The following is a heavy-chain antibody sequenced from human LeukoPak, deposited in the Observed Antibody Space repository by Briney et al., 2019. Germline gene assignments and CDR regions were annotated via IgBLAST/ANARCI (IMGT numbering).Heavy chain of an antibody. V-gene: IGHV5-51*01. Sequence: GESLKISCKGSGSSFTSYWIGWVRQLPGKGLEWMGIIYPGDSDTIYSPSFQGQVTISADKSISTAYLQCSSLKASDTAMYYCARQNYYDSSGYYFGYWGQGTLVTVSS. CDR2: IYPGDSDT. J-gene: IGHJ4*02. D-gene: IGHD3-22*01. CDR1: GSSFTSYW. CDR3: ARQNYYDSSGYYFGY.